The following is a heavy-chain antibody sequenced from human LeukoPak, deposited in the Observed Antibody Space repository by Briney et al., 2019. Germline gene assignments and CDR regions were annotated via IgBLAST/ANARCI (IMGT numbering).Heavy chain of an antibody. D-gene: IGHD4-23*01. CDR2: IYYDGRNK. CDR3: ARGYGGNSGGPYFDY. V-gene: IGHV3-33*01. CDR1: GFTFSNYG. Sequence: TGGSLRLSCAASGFTFSNYGIHWVRQAPGKGLEWVAVIYYDGRNKYYADSVRGRFTISRDNSKNTLYLRMNSLRAEDTAVYYCARGYGGNSGGPYFDYWGQGTLVTVSS. J-gene: IGHJ4*02.